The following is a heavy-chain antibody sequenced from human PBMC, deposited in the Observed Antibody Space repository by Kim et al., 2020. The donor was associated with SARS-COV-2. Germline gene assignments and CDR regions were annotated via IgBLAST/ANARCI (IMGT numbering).Heavy chain of an antibody. Sequence: GGSLRLSCAASGFTFSSYWMTWVRQAPGKGLEWVANITQDGNQKYYVDSVKGRFTISRDNANNSLYLQMNSLRAEDTAVYYCARDGDLYSSGKDAFDIWGQRTMVTVSS. V-gene: IGHV3-7*01. CDR3: ARDGDLYSSGKDAFDI. J-gene: IGHJ3*02. D-gene: IGHD6-19*01. CDR2: ITQDGNQK. CDR1: GFTFSSYW.